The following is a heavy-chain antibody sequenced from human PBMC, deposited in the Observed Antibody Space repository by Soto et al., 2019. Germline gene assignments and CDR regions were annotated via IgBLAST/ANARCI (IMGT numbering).Heavy chain of an antibody. V-gene: IGHV3-30*18. CDR2: ISNDGSNK. D-gene: IGHD3-22*01. Sequence: GGSLRLSCGASGFTFSNYGMHWVRQAPGKGLEWVAFISNDGSNKNYADSVKGRFSISRDNSENTLSLQLNSLRAEDTAVYFCTKAQLPVYYYRSRGPFDSWGRGTLVTVSS. J-gene: IGHJ4*02. CDR3: TKAQLPVYYYRSRGPFDS. CDR1: GFTFSNYG.